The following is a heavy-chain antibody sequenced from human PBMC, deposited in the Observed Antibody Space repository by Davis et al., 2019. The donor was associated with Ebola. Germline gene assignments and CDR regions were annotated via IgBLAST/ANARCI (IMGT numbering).Heavy chain of an antibody. CDR2: INHSGST. CDR3: ARGSMVVVVAARNWFDP. V-gene: IGHV4-34*01. D-gene: IGHD2-15*01. CDR1: GGSFSGYY. Sequence: PSETLSLTCAVYGGSFSGYYWSWIRQPPGKGLEWIGEINHSGSTNYNPSLKSRVTISVDTSKNQFSLKLSSVTAADTAVYYCARGSMVVVVAARNWFDPWGQGTLVTVSS. J-gene: IGHJ5*02.